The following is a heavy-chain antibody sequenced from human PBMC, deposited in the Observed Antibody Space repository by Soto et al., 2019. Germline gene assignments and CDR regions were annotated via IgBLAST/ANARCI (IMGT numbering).Heavy chain of an antibody. D-gene: IGHD6-13*01. CDR2: ISGGGGTT. Sequence: PGGSLRLSCAASGFSFSSYAMTWVRQAPGKGLEWVSIISGGGGTTYYADSVKGRFTISRDNSKSTLYVQMNSLRVEDTAVYYCAKVRESAASGHFDYWGQGTLVTVSS. J-gene: IGHJ4*02. V-gene: IGHV3-23*01. CDR1: GFSFSSYA. CDR3: AKVRESAASGHFDY.